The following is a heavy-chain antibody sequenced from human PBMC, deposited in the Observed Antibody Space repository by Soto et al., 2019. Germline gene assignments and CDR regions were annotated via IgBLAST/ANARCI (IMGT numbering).Heavy chain of an antibody. J-gene: IGHJ1*01. D-gene: IGHD6-19*01. CDR1: GFTFTSYP. CDR2: ISYDGSNK. V-gene: IGHV3-30-3*01. Sequence: QVQLVESGGGVVQPGRSLRLSCAACGFTFTSYPLHWIRQAPGKGLEWVAVISYDGSNKYYADSVKGRFTISRDNSKNTVYLQMSSLRPEDTAVYHCARASGYTSGWGAENFLHWGQGTLVTVSS. CDR3: ARASGYTSGWGAENFLH.